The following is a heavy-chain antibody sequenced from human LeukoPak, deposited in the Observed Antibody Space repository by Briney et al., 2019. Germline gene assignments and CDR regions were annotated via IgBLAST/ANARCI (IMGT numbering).Heavy chain of an antibody. D-gene: IGHD6-13*01. V-gene: IGHV3-43*01. CDR1: GFTFDDYT. CDR3: AKGGIAAAGTDY. Sequence: GGSLRLSCAASGFTFDDYTMHWVRQAPGKGLEWVSLISWDGGSTYYADSVKGRFTISRDNSKNSLYLQMNSLRTEDTALYYCAKGGIAAAGTDYWGQGTLVTVSS. J-gene: IGHJ4*02. CDR2: ISWDGGST.